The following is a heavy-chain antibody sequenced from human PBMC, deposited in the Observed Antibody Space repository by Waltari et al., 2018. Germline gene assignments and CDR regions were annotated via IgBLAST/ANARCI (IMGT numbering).Heavy chain of an antibody. CDR3: ARGVYRYYYYYYYMDV. Sequence: QVQLQESGPGLVKPSETLSLTCTVSGGSISSYYWSWIRQPPGKGLEWIGYNDYSGITNYNPSLKSRVTIAVDTSKNQFSLKLSSVTAADTAVYYCARGVYRYYYYYYYMDVWGKGTTVTVSS. V-gene: IGHV4-59*01. D-gene: IGHD4-4*01. J-gene: IGHJ6*03. CDR2: NDYSGIT. CDR1: GGSISSYY.